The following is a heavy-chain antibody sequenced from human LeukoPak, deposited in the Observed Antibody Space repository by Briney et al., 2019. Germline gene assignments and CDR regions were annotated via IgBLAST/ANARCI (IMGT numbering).Heavy chain of an antibody. Sequence: SETLSLTCTVSGGSISSYYWSWVRQPPGKGLEWIGYIYYSGSTNYNPSLKSRVTISVDTSKNQFSLKLSSVTAADTAVYYCPISTWELPQFDYWGQGTLVTVSS. V-gene: IGHV4-59*01. J-gene: IGHJ4*02. CDR2: IYYSGST. CDR1: GGSISSYY. CDR3: PISTWELPQFDY. D-gene: IGHD1-26*01.